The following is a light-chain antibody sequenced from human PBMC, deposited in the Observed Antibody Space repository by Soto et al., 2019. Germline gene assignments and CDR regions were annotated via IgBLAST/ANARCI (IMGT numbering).Light chain of an antibody. Sequence: QSALTQPASVSGSPGQSITISCTGTSSDVGNYNYVSWYQQHPGKAPKLIIYEVTNRPSGASNRFSGSKSGNTASLTISGLQAEDEADYYCSSYTSSTTLVVFGGGTKLTVL. V-gene: IGLV2-14*01. CDR1: SSDVGNYNY. CDR2: EVT. J-gene: IGLJ2*01. CDR3: SSYTSSTTLVV.